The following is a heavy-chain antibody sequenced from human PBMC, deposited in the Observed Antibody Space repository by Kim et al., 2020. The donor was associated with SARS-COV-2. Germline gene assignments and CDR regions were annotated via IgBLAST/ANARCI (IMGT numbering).Heavy chain of an antibody. D-gene: IGHD3-3*01. J-gene: IGHJ4*02. Sequence: AQKFQGRVTITADEATSTAYMELSSLRSEDTAVYYCARVSPITIFGVFDYWGQGTLVTVSS. V-gene: IGHV1-69*01. CDR3: ARVSPITIFGVFDY.